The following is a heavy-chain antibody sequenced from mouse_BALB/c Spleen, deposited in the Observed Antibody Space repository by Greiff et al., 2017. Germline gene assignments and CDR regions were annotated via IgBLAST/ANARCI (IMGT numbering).Heavy chain of an antibody. CDR1: GFSLTGYG. D-gene: IGHD2-14*01. CDR2: IWGDGST. V-gene: IGHV2-6-7*01. CDR3: ARDLYSRYDDGTDYYAMDY. J-gene: IGHJ4*01. Sequence: VKLMESGPGLVAPSQSLSITCTVSGFSLTGYGVNWVRQPPGKGLEWLGMIWGDGSTDYNSALKSRLSISKDNSKSQVFLKMNSLQTDDTARYYCARDLYSRYDDGTDYYAMDYWGQGTPVTVSS.